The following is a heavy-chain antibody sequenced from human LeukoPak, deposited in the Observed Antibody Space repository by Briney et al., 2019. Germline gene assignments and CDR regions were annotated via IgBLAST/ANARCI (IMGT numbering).Heavy chain of an antibody. J-gene: IGHJ3*02. V-gene: IGHV1-8*01. CDR3: ARGNRGADAFDI. D-gene: IGHD2/OR15-2a*01. CDR2: MNPNSGNT. CDR1: GYTFTSYD. Sequence: ASVKVSCKASGYTFTSYDINWVRQATGQGLEWMGWMNPNSGNTGYAQKFQGRVTMTRNTSISTVYMELSSLRSEDTAVYYCARGNRGADAFDIWGQGTMVTVSS.